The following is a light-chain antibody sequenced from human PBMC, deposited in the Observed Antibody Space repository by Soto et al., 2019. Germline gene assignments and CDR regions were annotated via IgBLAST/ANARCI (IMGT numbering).Light chain of an antibody. Sequence: QSALTQPPSASGSPGQSVTISCTGTSGDVGGYDYASWYQQHPGKAPKLMIYEVTKRPLGVPDRFSGSKSGNTASLTVSGLQGEDEADCYCSSYAGSDNPYVFGTGTKVTVL. CDR3: SSYAGSDNPYV. CDR1: SGDVGGYDY. J-gene: IGLJ1*01. V-gene: IGLV2-8*01. CDR2: EVT.